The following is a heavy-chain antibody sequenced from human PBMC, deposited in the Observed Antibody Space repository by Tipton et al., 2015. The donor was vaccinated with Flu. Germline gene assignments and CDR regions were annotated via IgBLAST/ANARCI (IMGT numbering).Heavy chain of an antibody. CDR1: GGSISSYY. J-gene: IGHJ4*02. Sequence: TLSLTCTVSGGSISSYYWSWIRQPPGKGLEWIGYIYYSGSTNYNPSLKSRVTISVDTSKNQFSLKLSSVTAADTAVYYCARVLGYSSSSGFDYWGQGTLVTVSS. D-gene: IGHD6-6*01. V-gene: IGHV4-59*01. CDR2: IYYSGST. CDR3: ARVLGYSSSSGFDY.